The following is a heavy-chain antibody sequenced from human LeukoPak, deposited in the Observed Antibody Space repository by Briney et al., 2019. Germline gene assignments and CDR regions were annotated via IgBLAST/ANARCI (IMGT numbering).Heavy chain of an antibody. V-gene: IGHV4-59*01. CDR1: GGSISSYY. CDR3: ARSLFPHQGYSYGRNDAFNI. Sequence: SETLSLTCAVSGGSISSYYWSWIRQPPGKGLEWIGYIYYSGSTNYNPSLKSRVTISVDTSKNQFSLKLSSVNAADTAVYYCARSLFPHQGYSYGRNDAFNIWGQGTMVTVSS. J-gene: IGHJ3*02. D-gene: IGHD5-18*01. CDR2: IYYSGST.